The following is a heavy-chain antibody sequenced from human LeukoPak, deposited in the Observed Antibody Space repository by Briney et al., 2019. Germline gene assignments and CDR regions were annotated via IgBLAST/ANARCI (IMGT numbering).Heavy chain of an antibody. Sequence: SETLSLTCAVYGGSFSGYYWRLIRQPPGKGLEWIGEINHSGSTNYNPSLKSRVTISVDTSKNQFSLKLSSVTAADTAVYYCARGPYCSGGSCYSPTSIDYWGQGTLVTVSS. CDR2: INHSGST. CDR1: GGSFSGYY. V-gene: IGHV4-34*01. D-gene: IGHD2-15*01. J-gene: IGHJ4*02. CDR3: ARGPYCSGGSCYSPTSIDY.